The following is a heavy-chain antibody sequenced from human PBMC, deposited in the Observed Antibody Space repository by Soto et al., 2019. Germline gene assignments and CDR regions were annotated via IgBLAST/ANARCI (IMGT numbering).Heavy chain of an antibody. D-gene: IGHD2-21*01. CDR1: GDSSSLTNSD. CDR3: ARHRIEVVWRGFDF. J-gene: IGHJ4*02. CDR2: SSYNGGT. V-gene: IGHV4-39*01. Sequence: PAEALSLSCTVSGDSSSLTNSDWGWIRQPPGKGLQWIGSSSYNGGTFYNPSLKARVLIAFDTSKKQSSLQVTSVTEADTAVYFCARHRIEVVWRGFDFWGQGSTVTVSS.